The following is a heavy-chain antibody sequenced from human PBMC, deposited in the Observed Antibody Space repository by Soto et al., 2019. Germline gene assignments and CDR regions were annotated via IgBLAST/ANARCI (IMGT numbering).Heavy chain of an antibody. J-gene: IGHJ4*02. V-gene: IGHV4-31*03. Sequence: QVQLQESGPGLVKPSQTLSLTCTVSGGSINSGGYCWSWIRQHPGKGLEWIGCISYGGSTSYYASLKSRVTISVDTSKNQFSLKLSSVTAADTAVYYCSRGILVWGQGTLITVSS. CDR2: ISYGGST. CDR3: SRGILV. D-gene: IGHD5-18*01. CDR1: GGSINSGGYC.